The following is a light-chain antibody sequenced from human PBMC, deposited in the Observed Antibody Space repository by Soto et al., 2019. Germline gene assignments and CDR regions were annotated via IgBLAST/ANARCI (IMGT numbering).Light chain of an antibody. Sequence: DIQMTQSPSTLSASVGDRVTITCRASQSISSWLAWYQQKAGEAPKLLIYKASSLESGVPSRFGGSGSGTEFTLTISSLQSDDFATYYCQQYNVYPWTFVQGTKVEIK. J-gene: IGKJ1*01. CDR3: QQYNVYPWT. V-gene: IGKV1-5*03. CDR2: KAS. CDR1: QSISSW.